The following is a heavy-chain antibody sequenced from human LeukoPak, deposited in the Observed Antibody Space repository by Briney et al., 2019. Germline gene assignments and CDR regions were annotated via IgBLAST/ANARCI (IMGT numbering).Heavy chain of an antibody. CDR2: IIPIFGTA. V-gene: IGHV1-69*05. Sequence: GSSVKVSCKASGGTFSSYATSWVRQAPGQGLEWMGRIIPIFGTANYAQKFQGRVTITTDESTSTAYMELSSLRSEDTAVYYCAGSYSSSWSSYYYYYYMDVWGKGTTVTVSS. CDR3: AGSYSSSWSSYYYYYYMDV. J-gene: IGHJ6*03. CDR1: GGTFSSYA. D-gene: IGHD6-13*01.